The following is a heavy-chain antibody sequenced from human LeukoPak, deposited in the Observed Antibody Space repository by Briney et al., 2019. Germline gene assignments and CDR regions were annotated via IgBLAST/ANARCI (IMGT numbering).Heavy chain of an antibody. CDR2: IYYSGST. D-gene: IGHD5-24*01. CDR1: GGSISSYY. V-gene: IGHV4-59*01. J-gene: IGHJ5*01. Sequence: SETLSLTCTVSGGSISSYYWSWIRQPPGKGLEWIGYIYYSGSTNYNPSLKSRVTISVDTSKNQFSLKLTSVTAADTAVYYCARERDGYNLIDSWGQGTLVTVSS. CDR3: ARERDGYNLIDS.